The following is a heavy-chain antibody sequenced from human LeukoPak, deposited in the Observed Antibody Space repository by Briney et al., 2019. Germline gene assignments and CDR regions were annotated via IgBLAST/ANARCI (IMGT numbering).Heavy chain of an antibody. CDR1: SGSISSYY. CDR2: IYTSGST. Sequence: SETLSLTCTVSSGSISSYYWSWIRQPAGKGLEWIGRIYTSGSTNYNPSLKSRVTMSVDTSKNQFSLKLTSVTAADTAVYYCASSRGYSNYYFDYWGQGTLATVSS. CDR3: ASSRGYSNYYFDY. J-gene: IGHJ4*02. D-gene: IGHD4-11*01. V-gene: IGHV4-4*07.